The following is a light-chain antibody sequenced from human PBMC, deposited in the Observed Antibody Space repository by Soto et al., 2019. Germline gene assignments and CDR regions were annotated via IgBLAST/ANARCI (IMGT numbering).Light chain of an antibody. CDR1: SSNLGAGYH. J-gene: IGLJ3*02. V-gene: IGLV1-40*01. CDR2: GNN. Sequence: QSVLTQPPSVSGAPGQRVSISCTGSSSNLGAGYHAHWYQQLPGRAPKLLIYGNNNRPSGVPDRFSGSKSGTSASLAITGLQAEDEADYYCQSFDTSLSGSRVFGGGTKLTVL. CDR3: QSFDTSLSGSRV.